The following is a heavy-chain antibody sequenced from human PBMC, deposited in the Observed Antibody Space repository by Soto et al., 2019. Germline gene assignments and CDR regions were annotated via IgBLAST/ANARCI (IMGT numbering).Heavy chain of an antibody. CDR3: ARSMTAAGHNWFDP. Sequence: SVKVSCKASGDTFSNYAISWVRQAPGQGLEWMAGIIPIFGTANYAQKFQGRVTITADESTSTAYMELSSLRSEDAAMYYCARSMTAAGHNWFDPWGQGTLVTVSS. V-gene: IGHV1-69*13. CDR1: GDTFSNYA. D-gene: IGHD6-13*01. J-gene: IGHJ5*02. CDR2: IIPIFGTA.